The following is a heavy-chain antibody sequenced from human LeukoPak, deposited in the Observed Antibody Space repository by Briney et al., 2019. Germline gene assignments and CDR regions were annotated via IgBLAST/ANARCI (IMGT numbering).Heavy chain of an antibody. V-gene: IGHV4-38-2*02. J-gene: IGHJ4*02. CDR3: ARPLAVAALGAFDY. Sequence: SETLSLTCTVSGYSISSGYYWGWIRQPPGKGLEWIGSIYHSGSTYYNPSLKSRVTISVDTSKNQFSLKLSSVTAADTAVYYCARPLAVAALGAFDYWGQGTLVTVSS. CDR2: IYHSGST. D-gene: IGHD6-19*01. CDR1: GYSISSGYY.